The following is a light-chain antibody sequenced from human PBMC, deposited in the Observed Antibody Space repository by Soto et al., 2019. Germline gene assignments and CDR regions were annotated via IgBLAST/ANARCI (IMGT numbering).Light chain of an antibody. CDR3: SSYTSSSTYV. Sequence: QSALTQPASVSGSPGQSITISCTGTSSEVGGYNYVSWYQQHPGKAPKLMIYDVSNRPLGVSNRFSGSKSGNTASLTISGLQAEDEADYYCSSYTSSSTYVFGTGTKVTVL. J-gene: IGLJ1*01. V-gene: IGLV2-14*01. CDR1: SSEVGGYNY. CDR2: DVS.